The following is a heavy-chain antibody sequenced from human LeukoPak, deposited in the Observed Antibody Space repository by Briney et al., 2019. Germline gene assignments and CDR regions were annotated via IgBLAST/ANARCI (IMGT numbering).Heavy chain of an antibody. CDR2: INPNSGGT. D-gene: IGHD6-13*01. Sequence: ASVKVSCKASGYTFTNYGISWVRQAPGQGLEWMGWINPNSGGTNYAQKFQGRVTMTRDTSISTAYMELSRLRSDDTAVYYCAREYSSSWSRSGQSNWGQGTLVTVSS. V-gene: IGHV1-2*02. CDR1: GYTFTNYG. CDR3: AREYSSSWSRSGQSN. J-gene: IGHJ4*02.